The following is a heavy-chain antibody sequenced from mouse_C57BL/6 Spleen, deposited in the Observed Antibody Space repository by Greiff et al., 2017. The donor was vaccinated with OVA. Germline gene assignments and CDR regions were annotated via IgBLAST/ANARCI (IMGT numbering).Heavy chain of an antibody. CDR1: GFTFSSYA. CDR3: ARDLGDYDHGYYFDY. CDR2: ISDGGSYT. D-gene: IGHD2-4*01. Sequence: EVKLEESGGGLVKPGGSLKLSCAASGFTFSSYAMSWVRQTPEKRLEWVATISDGGSYTYYPDNVKGRFTISSDNAKNNLYLQMSHLKTEDTAMYYCARDLGDYDHGYYFDYWGQGTTLTVSS. J-gene: IGHJ2*01. V-gene: IGHV5-4*01.